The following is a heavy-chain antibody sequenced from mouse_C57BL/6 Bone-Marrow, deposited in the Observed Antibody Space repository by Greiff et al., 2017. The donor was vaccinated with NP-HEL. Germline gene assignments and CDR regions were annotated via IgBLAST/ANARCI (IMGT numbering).Heavy chain of an antibody. Sequence: VQLQQSGAELVRPGASVKLSCTASGFNIKDDYMHWVKQRPEQGLEWIGWIDPENGDTEYASKFQGKATITADTSSNTAYLQLSSLTSEDTAVYYCTTLAYYSNHYAMDYWGQGTSVTVSS. V-gene: IGHV14-4*01. CDR1: GFNIKDDY. J-gene: IGHJ4*01. CDR3: TTLAYYSNHYAMDY. CDR2: IDPENGDT. D-gene: IGHD2-5*01.